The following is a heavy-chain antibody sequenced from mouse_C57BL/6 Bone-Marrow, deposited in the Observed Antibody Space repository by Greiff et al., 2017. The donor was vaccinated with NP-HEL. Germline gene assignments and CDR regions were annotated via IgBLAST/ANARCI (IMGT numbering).Heavy chain of an antibody. CDR3: ARRPSSFYYYGSSPFAY. J-gene: IGHJ3*01. Sequence: EVKLVESGGDLVKPGGSLKLSCAASGFTFSSYGMSWVRQTPDKRLEWVATISSGGSYTYYPDSVKGRFTISRDNAKNTLYLQMSSLKSEDTAMYYCARRPSSFYYYGSSPFAYWGQGTLVTVSA. V-gene: IGHV5-6*02. D-gene: IGHD1-1*01. CDR2: ISSGGSYT. CDR1: GFTFSSYG.